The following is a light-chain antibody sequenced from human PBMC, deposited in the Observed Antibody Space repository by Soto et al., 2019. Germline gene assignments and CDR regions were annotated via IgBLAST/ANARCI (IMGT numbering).Light chain of an antibody. V-gene: IGLV2-18*02. CDR2: EVT. CDR3: QSYDSSLSGYV. J-gene: IGLJ1*01. Sequence: QSALTQPPSVSGSPGQSVTISCTGTSSDVGSYNRVSWYQQSPGTAPKLMVYEVTNRPSGVPDRFSGSKSGNTASLTITGLQAEDEADYYCQSYDSSLSGYVFGTGTKLTFL. CDR1: SSDVGSYNR.